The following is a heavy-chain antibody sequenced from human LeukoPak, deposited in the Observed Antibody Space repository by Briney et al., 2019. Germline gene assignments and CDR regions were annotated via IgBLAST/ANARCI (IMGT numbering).Heavy chain of an antibody. D-gene: IGHD2-21*02. Sequence: GGSLRLSCAASGFTFSNYCMHWVRQIPGKGLVWVSRICPDGTVTNYADSVKGRFTISRDNAKNTLYLQMNSLRAEDTAVYYCSRDSLSSCGGDCYSGLDVWGQGTTVTVSS. CDR3: SRDSLSSCGGDCYSGLDV. V-gene: IGHV3-74*01. J-gene: IGHJ6*02. CDR2: ICPDGTVT. CDR1: GFTFSNYC.